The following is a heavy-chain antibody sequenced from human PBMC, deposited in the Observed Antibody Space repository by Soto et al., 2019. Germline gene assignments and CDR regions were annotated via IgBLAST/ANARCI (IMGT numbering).Heavy chain of an antibody. D-gene: IGHD6-19*01. CDR3: AGHPYSGGWYGVYGWFDP. CDR2: IYYSGST. J-gene: IGHJ5*02. CDR1: GGSISSSSYY. Sequence: SETLSLTCTVSGGSISSSSYYWGWIRQPPGKGLEWIGSIYYSGSTYYNPSLKSRVTISVDTSKNQFSLKLSSVTAADTAVYYCAGHPYSGGWYGVYGWFDPWGQGTLVTVSS. V-gene: IGHV4-39*01.